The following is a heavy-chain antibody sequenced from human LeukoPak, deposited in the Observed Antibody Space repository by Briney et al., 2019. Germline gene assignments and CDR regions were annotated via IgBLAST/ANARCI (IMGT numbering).Heavy chain of an antibody. Sequence: PGRSLRLSCAASGFTFSAYGMHWVRQAPGKGLEWVAVIWSDGSNKYYADSVKGRFTISRDNSRNTLFLQMNDLSVEDAAVYYCARDLGSGTSYSYFDYWGQGTLVAVSP. CDR3: ARDLGSGTSYSYFDY. J-gene: IGHJ4*02. V-gene: IGHV3-33*01. D-gene: IGHD3-10*01. CDR1: GFTFSAYG. CDR2: IWSDGSNK.